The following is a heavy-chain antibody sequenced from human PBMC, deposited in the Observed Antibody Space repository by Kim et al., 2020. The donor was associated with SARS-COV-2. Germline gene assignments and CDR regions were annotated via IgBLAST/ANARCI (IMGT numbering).Heavy chain of an antibody. CDR3: AHRPWFGDHYYFDY. J-gene: IGHJ4*02. Sequence: SGPTLVNPTQTLTLTCTFSGFSLSTSGVGVGWIRQPPGKALEWLALIYWDDDKRYSPSLKSRLIITKDTSKKQVVLTMTNMDPVDTATYYCAHRPWFGDHYYFDYWGQGTLVTVSS. CDR2: IYWDDDK. V-gene: IGHV2-5*02. D-gene: IGHD3-10*01. CDR1: GFSLSTSGVG.